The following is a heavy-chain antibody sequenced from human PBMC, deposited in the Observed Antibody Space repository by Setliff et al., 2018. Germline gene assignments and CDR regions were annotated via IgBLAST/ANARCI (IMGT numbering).Heavy chain of an antibody. Sequence: SETLSLTCTVSGGSLSTYYWSWIRQSPGRGLEYIGYVYYNGAADYSPSLKSRLTISVDTSKNQFSLKLRSVTAADTAVYYCAGGGTFRYFDYWGQGTPVTVSS. V-gene: IGHV4-59*01. CDR2: VYYNGAA. CDR3: AGGGTFRYFDY. CDR1: GGSLSTYY. D-gene: IGHD5-12*01. J-gene: IGHJ4*02.